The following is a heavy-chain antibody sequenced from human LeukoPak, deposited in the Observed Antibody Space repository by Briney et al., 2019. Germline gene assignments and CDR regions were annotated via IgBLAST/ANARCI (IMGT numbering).Heavy chain of an antibody. CDR1: GYSISSAYY. V-gene: IGHV4-38-2*02. D-gene: IGHD6-19*01. CDR3: ARLYSSTGHAGY. J-gene: IGHJ4*02. CDR2: IYHSGST. Sequence: SETLSLTCTVSGYSISSAYYWGWIRQPPGKGLEWIGNIYHSGSTYYNPSLKSRVTISVDTSKNQFSLRLSSVTAADTAVYYCARLYSSTGHAGYWGQGTLVTVSS.